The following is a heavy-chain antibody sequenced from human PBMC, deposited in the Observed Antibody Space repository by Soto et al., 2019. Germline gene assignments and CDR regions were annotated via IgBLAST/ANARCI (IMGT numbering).Heavy chain of an antibody. CDR3: ARVGIVVVPAAYHSAYYYGMDV. V-gene: IGHV1-18*01. Sequence: ASVKVSCKASGYTFTSYGISWVRQAPGQGLEWMGWISAYNGNTNYAQKLQGRVTMTTDTSTSTAYMELRSLRSDDTAVYYCARVGIVVVPAAYHSAYYYGMDVWGQETTVTISS. CDR2: ISAYNGNT. D-gene: IGHD2-2*03. J-gene: IGHJ6*02. CDR1: GYTFTSYG.